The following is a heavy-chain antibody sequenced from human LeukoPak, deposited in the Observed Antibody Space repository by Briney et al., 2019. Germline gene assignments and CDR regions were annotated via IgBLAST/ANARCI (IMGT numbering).Heavy chain of an antibody. CDR2: IYHSGST. CDR1: GGSISSYS. D-gene: IGHD6-13*01. CDR3: ARGVGYSSSWYGYYYYGMDV. V-gene: IGHV4-30-2*01. Sequence: SETLSLTCTVSGGSISSYSWSWIRQPPGKGLEWIGYIYHSGSTYYNPSLKSRVTISVDRSKNQFSLKLSSVTAADTAVYYCARGVGYSSSWYGYYYYGMDVWGQGTTVTVSS. J-gene: IGHJ6*02.